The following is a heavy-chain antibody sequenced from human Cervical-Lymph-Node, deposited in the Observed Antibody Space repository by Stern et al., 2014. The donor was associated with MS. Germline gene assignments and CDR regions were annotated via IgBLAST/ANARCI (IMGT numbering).Heavy chain of an antibody. CDR3: ARSQPFSY. CDR1: GSTFTASS. CDR2: INTRTGNP. Sequence: VQLVPSGSELKQPGASVTVSCRVSGSTFTASSLSWVRQAPGRGLEWSGWINTRTGNPTYALDCTGRFVCSLDTSVSAAVLQISSLKADDTAVYYCARSQPFSYWGRGTRVAVSP. D-gene: IGHD6-13*01. V-gene: IGHV7-4-1*02. J-gene: IGHJ4*02.